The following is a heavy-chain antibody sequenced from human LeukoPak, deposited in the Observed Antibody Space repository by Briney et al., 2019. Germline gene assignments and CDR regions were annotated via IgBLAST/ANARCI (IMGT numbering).Heavy chain of an antibody. CDR3: ARGVLIWSGDDTGFDY. V-gene: IGHV3-23*01. CDR2: ISGSGYST. Sequence: HPGGSLRLSCVASGFTFNNYAMTWVRQAPGKGLEWVSAISGSGYSTYYADSVKCRFTISRDNSKNTLYLQMNSLRAEDTAVYYCARGVLIWSGDDTGFDYWGQGTLVTVSS. D-gene: IGHD3-10*01. CDR1: GFTFNNYA. J-gene: IGHJ4*02.